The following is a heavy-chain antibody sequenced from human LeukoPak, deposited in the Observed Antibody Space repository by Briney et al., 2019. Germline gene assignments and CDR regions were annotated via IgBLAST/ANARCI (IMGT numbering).Heavy chain of an antibody. V-gene: IGHV4-31*03. J-gene: IGHJ6*02. CDR1: GGSISSGGYY. D-gene: IGHD3-10*01. CDR3: ARAMVRGSMDV. Sequence: SETLSLTCTVSGGSISSGGYYWSWIRQHPGKGLEWIGYIYYSGSTYYNPSLKSRVTISVDRSKNQFSLKLSSVTAADTAVYYCARAMVRGSMDVWGQGTTVTVSS. CDR2: IYYSGST.